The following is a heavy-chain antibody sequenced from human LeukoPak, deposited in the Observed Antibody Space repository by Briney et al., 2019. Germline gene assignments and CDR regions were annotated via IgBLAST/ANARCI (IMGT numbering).Heavy chain of an antibody. J-gene: IGHJ1*01. V-gene: IGHV4-39*01. CDR2: IYYSGRT. CDR3: ARRRYYDGSGYLE. Sequence: KPLETLSLTCSVSGDSVSRSDSYWDWIRQPLGKGLEGIGTIYYSGRTYYSPSLKSRVTMSVDPSNNQFSLNLRSVTAADTALYYCARRRYYDGSGYLEWGQGTLLSVSS. CDR1: GDSVSRSDSY. D-gene: IGHD3-22*01.